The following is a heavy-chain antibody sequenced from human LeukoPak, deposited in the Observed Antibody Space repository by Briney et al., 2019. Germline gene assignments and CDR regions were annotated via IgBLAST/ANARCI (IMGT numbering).Heavy chain of an antibody. CDR2: ISGSGGST. CDR1: GFTFSSYA. V-gene: IGHV3-23*01. Sequence: GGSLRLSCAASGFTFSSYAMSWVRQAPGRGLEWVSAISGSGGSTYYADSVKGRFTISRDNSKNTLYLQMNSLRAEDTAVYYCAKYPPFSYDSSGYLPGAQETLSPVSS. J-gene: IGHJ4*02. CDR3: AKYPPFSYDSSGYLP. D-gene: IGHD3-22*01.